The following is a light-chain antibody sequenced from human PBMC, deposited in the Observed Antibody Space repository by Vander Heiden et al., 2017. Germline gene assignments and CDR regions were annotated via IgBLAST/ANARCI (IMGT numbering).Light chain of an antibody. V-gene: IGLV2-14*01. J-gene: IGLJ2*01. Sequence: QSALTQPASVSGSPGQSITISCPGTSSDVGSSNYVSWYQQHPDKAPKLMIYGVSSRPSGVSSRFSGSKSGNTASLTISGLQAEDEADYYCTSFTGSIVVFGGGTKLTVL. CDR3: TSFTGSIVV. CDR2: GVS. CDR1: SSDVGSSNY.